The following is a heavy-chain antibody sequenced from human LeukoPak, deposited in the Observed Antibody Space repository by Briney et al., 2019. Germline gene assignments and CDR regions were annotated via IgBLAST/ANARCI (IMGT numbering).Heavy chain of an antibody. V-gene: IGHV3-23*01. J-gene: IGHJ4*02. Sequence: GGTLRLSCAASGFTFSSYGMSWVRQAPGKGLEWVSAISGSGGSTYYADSVKGRFTISRDNSKNTLYLQMNSLRVEDTAVYYCARELAHSGYDHVDYWGQGTLVTVSS. CDR3: ARELAHSGYDHVDY. D-gene: IGHD5-12*01. CDR2: ISGSGGST. CDR1: GFTFSSYG.